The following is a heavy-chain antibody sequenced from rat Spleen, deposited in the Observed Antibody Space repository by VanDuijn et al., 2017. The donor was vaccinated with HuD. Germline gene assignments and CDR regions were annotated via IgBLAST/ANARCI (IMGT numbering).Heavy chain of an antibody. CDR3: AANGSRVSRFAY. V-gene: IGHV5-19*01. Sequence: EVQLVESGGGLVQPGRSLKLSCAASGFTFSNYGMHWIRQAPSTGLEWVASISPSGGSTYYRDSVKGRFTISRDTAKSTLCLQMDSLRSGDTATYLCAANGSRVSRFAYWGQGTLVTVSS. D-gene: IGHD1-4*01. CDR2: ISPSGGST. CDR1: GFTFSNYG. J-gene: IGHJ3*01.